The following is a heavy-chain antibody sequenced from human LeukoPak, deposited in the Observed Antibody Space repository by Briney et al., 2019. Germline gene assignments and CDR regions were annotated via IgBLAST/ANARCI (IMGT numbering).Heavy chain of an antibody. CDR3: ARDYYDSSGYVGVYYYYGMDV. V-gene: IGHV3-48*02. J-gene: IGHJ6*02. Sequence: GGSLRLSCAASGFTFSSYSMNWVRQAPGKGLEWVSYISSSSSTIYYADAVKGRFTISRDNAKNSLYLQMNSLRDEDTAVYYCARDYYDSSGYVGVYYYYGMDVWGQGTTVTVSS. CDR1: GFTFSSYS. D-gene: IGHD3-22*01. CDR2: ISSSSSTI.